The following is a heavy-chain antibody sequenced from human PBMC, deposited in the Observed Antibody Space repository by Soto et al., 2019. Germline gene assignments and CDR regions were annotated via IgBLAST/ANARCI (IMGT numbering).Heavy chain of an antibody. D-gene: IGHD6-13*01. CDR3: AKDQYSSSWYHWFDP. CDR2: ISGSGGST. Sequence: GGSLRLSCAASGFTFSSYAMSWVRQAPGKGLEWVSAISGSGGSTYYADSVKGRFTISRDNSKNTLYLQMNSLRAEDTAVYYCAKDQYSSSWYHWFDPWGQGTLDTVSS. CDR1: GFTFSSYA. J-gene: IGHJ5*02. V-gene: IGHV3-23*01.